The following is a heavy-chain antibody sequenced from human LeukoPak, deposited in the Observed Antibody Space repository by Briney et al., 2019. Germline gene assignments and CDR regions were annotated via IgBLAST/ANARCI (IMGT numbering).Heavy chain of an antibody. J-gene: IGHJ4*02. D-gene: IGHD3-22*01. CDR3: ARDSISSGSMDL. CDR2: IYSSGGT. Sequence: SGGSLRLSCAASGFAVSSNYMSWVRQAPGKGLEWVSVIYSSGGTYYADSVRGRFTISRDNSKNTLYLQMNSLRIEDMALYYCARDSISSGSMDLWGQGTLVTVS. V-gene: IGHV3-53*01. CDR1: GFAVSSNY.